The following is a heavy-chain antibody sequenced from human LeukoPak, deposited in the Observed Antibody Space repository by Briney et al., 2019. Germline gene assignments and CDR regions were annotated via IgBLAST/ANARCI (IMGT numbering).Heavy chain of an antibody. CDR3: ARVSSGSYFGYYYYYMDV. Sequence: GGSLRLSCAASGFTFSDYSMNWVRQAPGKGLVWVSRINSDGSSTSYADSVKGRFTISRDNAKNTLYLQMNSLRAEDTAVYYCARVSSGSYFGYYYYYMDVWGKGTTVTVSS. V-gene: IGHV3-74*01. CDR1: GFTFSDYS. CDR2: INSDGSST. D-gene: IGHD1-26*01. J-gene: IGHJ6*03.